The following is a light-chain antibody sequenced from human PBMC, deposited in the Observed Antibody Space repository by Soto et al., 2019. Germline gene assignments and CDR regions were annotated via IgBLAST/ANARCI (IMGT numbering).Light chain of an antibody. Sequence: EIVMTQSPATLAGSPGETVTLSCRASQSLSGNLARYQQKPGQAPRLLIFRASTRATGVPARFGGRGSGTEFTLTISGLQSEDFAVYYCQQYSKWPPWTVGPGTKVDIK. J-gene: IGKJ1*01. CDR2: RAS. CDR1: QSLSGN. CDR3: QQYSKWPPWT. V-gene: IGKV3-15*01.